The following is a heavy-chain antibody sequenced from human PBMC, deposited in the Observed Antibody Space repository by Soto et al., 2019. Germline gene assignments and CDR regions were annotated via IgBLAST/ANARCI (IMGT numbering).Heavy chain of an antibody. CDR3: ARLNRGGSGYYFHAFDI. V-gene: IGHV4-4*02. J-gene: IGHJ3*02. D-gene: IGHD3-22*01. Sequence: PSETLSLTCTVSGGSISSGGYYWWTWVRQTPGTGLEWIGEVYHTGSTKYNPSLKNRVTISLDKSNNQFSLNLKSLTAADTAVYYCARLNRGGSGYYFHAFDIWGQGTMVTVSS. CDR1: GGSISSGGYYW. CDR2: VYHTGST.